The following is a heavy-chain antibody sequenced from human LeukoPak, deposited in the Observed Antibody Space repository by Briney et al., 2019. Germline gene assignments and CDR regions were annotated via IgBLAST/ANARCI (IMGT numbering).Heavy chain of an antibody. CDR2: ISGSGSST. CDR1: GLTFSSYA. J-gene: IGHJ5*02. CDR3: VKIAPDLP. V-gene: IGHV3-23*01. D-gene: IGHD2-21*01. Sequence: GGSLRLSCAASGLTFSSYAMNWVRQAPGKGLEWVSAISGSGSSTYYADSVKGRFTISRDNSKNSLYLQMNSLRADDTAVYYCVKIAPDLPWGQGTLVTVT.